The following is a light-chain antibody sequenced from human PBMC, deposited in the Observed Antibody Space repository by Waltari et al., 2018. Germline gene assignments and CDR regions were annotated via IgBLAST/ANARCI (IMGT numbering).Light chain of an antibody. CDR2: EVS. CDR3: SSHAGGDNDL. Sequence: QSALTQPPSASGSPGQSVTISCTGISSDVGGSDFVSWYQQHPGKAPKLMIYEVSKRPSGVPDRFSGSKSGNTASLTVSGLQAEDEGDYYCSSHAGGDNDLFGAGTKVTVL. V-gene: IGLV2-8*01. CDR1: SSDVGGSDF. J-gene: IGLJ1*01.